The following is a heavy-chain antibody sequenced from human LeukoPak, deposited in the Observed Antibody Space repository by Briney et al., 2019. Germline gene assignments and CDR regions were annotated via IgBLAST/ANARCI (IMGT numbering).Heavy chain of an antibody. Sequence: GGSLRLSCAASGFTFSRYWMHWVRQAPGKGLVWVSRINSDGSSTIYADSVKGRFTISRDNAKNTLYLQMNSLRAEDTAVYYCARSGVTAGLDYWGQGTLVTVSS. J-gene: IGHJ4*02. CDR3: ARSGVTAGLDY. V-gene: IGHV3-74*01. CDR2: INSDGSST. CDR1: GFTFSRYW. D-gene: IGHD4-23*01.